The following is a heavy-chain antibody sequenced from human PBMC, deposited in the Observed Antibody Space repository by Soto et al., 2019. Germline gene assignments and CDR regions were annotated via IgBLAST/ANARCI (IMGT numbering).Heavy chain of an antibody. V-gene: IGHV4-39*01. CDR2: IYYSGNT. CDR1: GGSISSNNYY. D-gene: IGHD1-26*01. Sequence: SLTYTVSGGSISSNNYYWGWIRQPPGKGLEWIGNIYYSGNTYYNPSLKSRVTMSVDTSKNQFSLKLTSVTAADTAVYYCARRTPLVGAPFDPWGQGTLVTVSS. CDR3: ARRTPLVGAPFDP. J-gene: IGHJ5*02.